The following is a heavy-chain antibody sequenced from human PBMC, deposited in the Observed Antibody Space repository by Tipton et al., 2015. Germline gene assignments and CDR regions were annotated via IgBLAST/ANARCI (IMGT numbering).Heavy chain of an antibody. V-gene: IGHV4-59*01. CDR2: IYYSGST. J-gene: IGHJ6*02. CDR1: GGSISSYY. Sequence: TLSLTCTVSGGSISSYYWSWIRQPPGKGLEWIGYIYYSGSTNYNPSLKSRVGISLDTSKNHFSLSLTSVTAADTAIYYCARDFTPYQYYAMDVWGQGTTVTVSS. CDR3: ARDFTPYQYYAMDV.